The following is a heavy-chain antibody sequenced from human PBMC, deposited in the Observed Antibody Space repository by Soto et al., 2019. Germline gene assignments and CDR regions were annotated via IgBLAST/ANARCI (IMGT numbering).Heavy chain of an antibody. V-gene: IGHV4-30-4*01. J-gene: IGHJ4*02. CDR1: GGSMTSGDYY. CDR3: ARINDDGGISV. Sequence: QLQESGPGQVKPSQTLFLTCTVSGGSMTSGDYYWTWLRQTPGKGLEWLGYSYYSGNTYYNPSLNNRVNISVDTSKSQFYLTLTSLTSTDSALYWCARINDDGGISVWGRGTQVTVSS. D-gene: IGHD4-17*01. CDR2: SYYSGNT.